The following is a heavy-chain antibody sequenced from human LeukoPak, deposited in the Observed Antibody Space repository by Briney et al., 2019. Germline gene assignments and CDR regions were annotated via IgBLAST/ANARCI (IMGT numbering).Heavy chain of an antibody. CDR1: GFSFSVYE. CDR2: ISSSGTTI. CDR3: ATLTVATSFDY. J-gene: IGHJ4*02. V-gene: IGHV3-48*03. Sequence: GGSLRLSCAASGFSFSVYEMHWVRQAPGKRLEWISDISSSGTTIYYADSVKGRFTISRDNAKNSLYLQMNSLRAEDTAVYYCATLTVATSFDYWGQGTLVTVSS. D-gene: IGHD5-12*01.